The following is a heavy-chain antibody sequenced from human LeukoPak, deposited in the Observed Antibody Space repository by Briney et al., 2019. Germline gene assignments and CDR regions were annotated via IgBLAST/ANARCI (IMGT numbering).Heavy chain of an antibody. Sequence: GGSLRLSCAASGFTFSSYEMNWVRQAPGKGLEWVSYISSSGSTIYYADSVKGRFTISRDNAKNSLYLQMNSLRAEDTAVYYCARVQRYSYGFDYWGQGTLVTVSS. D-gene: IGHD5-18*01. CDR1: GFTFSSYE. CDR2: ISSSGSTI. CDR3: ARVQRYSYGFDY. J-gene: IGHJ4*02. V-gene: IGHV3-48*03.